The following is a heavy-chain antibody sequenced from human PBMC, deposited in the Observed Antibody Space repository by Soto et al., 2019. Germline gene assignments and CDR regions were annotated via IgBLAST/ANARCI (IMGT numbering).Heavy chain of an antibody. V-gene: IGHV2-5*02. CDR3: SIGSYGRKLFDY. Sequence: QINLQESGPTLVKPTQTLTLTCTFSGFSLSTSGVGVGWIRQPPGKALEWISDINWDGGSTTYAESVKGRVTSSRDNAQNPLHLQKNSLRAEDTALYYGSIGSYGRKLFDYWGQETLVTVSS. J-gene: IGHJ4*02. CDR2: INWDGGST. D-gene: IGHD3-10*01. CDR1: GFSLSTSGVG.